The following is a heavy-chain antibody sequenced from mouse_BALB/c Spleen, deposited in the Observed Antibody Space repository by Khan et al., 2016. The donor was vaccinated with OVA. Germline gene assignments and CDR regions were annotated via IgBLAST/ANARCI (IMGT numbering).Heavy chain of an antibody. CDR3: ARTARIKY. D-gene: IGHD1-2*01. Sequence: EVQLQESGPGLVKPSQSLSLTCTVTGYSITSGYGWNWIRQFPGNKLEWMGYISYSGSTNYQPSPKSRISITRNTSKKQFFLQLNSVTTEDTATYYCARTARIKYWGQGTTLTVSS. V-gene: IGHV3-2*02. CDR2: ISYSGST. J-gene: IGHJ2*01. CDR1: GYSITSGYG.